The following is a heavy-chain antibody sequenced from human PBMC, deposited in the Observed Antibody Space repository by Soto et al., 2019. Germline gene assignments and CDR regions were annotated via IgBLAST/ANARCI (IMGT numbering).Heavy chain of an antibody. Sequence: LXLSCASSGFTFSRYAMSWFLQAPVKGLEWVSAISGSGGSTYYADSVKGRFTISRDNSKNTLYLQMNSLRAEDTAVYYCAKAERPLTYYYGSGSYRTFDPWGQGTLVTVSS. CDR3: AKAERPLTYYYGSGSYRTFDP. J-gene: IGHJ5*02. V-gene: IGHV3-23*01. D-gene: IGHD3-10*01. CDR2: ISGSGGST. CDR1: GFTFSRYA.